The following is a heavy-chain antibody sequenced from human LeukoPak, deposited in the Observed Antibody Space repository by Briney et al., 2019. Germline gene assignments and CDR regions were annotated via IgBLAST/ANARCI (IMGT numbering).Heavy chain of an antibody. CDR2: INPSGGST. V-gene: IGHV1-46*01. D-gene: IGHD2-2*01. CDR1: GYTFTSYY. J-gene: IGHJ6*03. CDR3: ARDWGFSTGGNYYYYMDV. Sequence: ASVKVSCKASGYTFTSYYMHWVRQAPGQGLEWMGTINPSGGSTSYAQKFQGRVTMTRDTSTSTVYMELSSLRSEDTAVYYCARDWGFSTGGNYYYYMDVWGKGTTVTVSS.